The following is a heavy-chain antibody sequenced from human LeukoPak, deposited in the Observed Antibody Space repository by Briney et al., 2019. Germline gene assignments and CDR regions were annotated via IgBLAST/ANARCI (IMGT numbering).Heavy chain of an antibody. CDR1: GYTFTSYG. CDR2: ISAYNGNT. D-gene: IGHD1-26*01. Sequence: ASVKVSCKASGYTFTSYGISWVRQAPGQGLEWMGWISAYNGNTNYAQKLQGRVTMTRDTSTSTVYMELSSLRSEDTAVYYCARDQGATTELDYWGQGTLVTVSS. CDR3: ARDQGATTELDY. J-gene: IGHJ4*02. V-gene: IGHV1-18*01.